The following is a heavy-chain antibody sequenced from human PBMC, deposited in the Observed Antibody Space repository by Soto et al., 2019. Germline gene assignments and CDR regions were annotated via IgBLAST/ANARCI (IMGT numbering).Heavy chain of an antibody. CDR2: IAGVDI. CDR3: AKDHFKGNGIYDGFDV. CDR1: GLTMSTYA. V-gene: IGHV3-23*01. Sequence: GSLRLSCAGNGLTMSTYAMSWVRQAPGKGLERVSTIAGVDIFYADSVQGRFTISIDNSKNLLFLQMNSLTADDTATYYCAKDHFKGNGIYDGFDVWGQGTTVTVSS. D-gene: IGHD1-20*01. J-gene: IGHJ3*01.